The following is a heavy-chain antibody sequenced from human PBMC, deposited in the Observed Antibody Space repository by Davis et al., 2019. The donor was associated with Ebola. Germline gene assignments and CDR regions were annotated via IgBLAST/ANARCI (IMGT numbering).Heavy chain of an antibody. D-gene: IGHD3-9*01. CDR3: ARVYTIFGGMDV. V-gene: IGHV1-8*01. CDR2: MNPNSANT. CDR1: GYTFTNYD. J-gene: IGHJ6*02. Sequence: AALVKVSCKASGYTFTNYDVHWVRQGTGQGLEWIGWMNPNSANTGYGQKFQGRVTMTRNTSISTAYMELSSLRSEDTAVYYCARVYTIFGGMDVWGQGTTVTVSS.